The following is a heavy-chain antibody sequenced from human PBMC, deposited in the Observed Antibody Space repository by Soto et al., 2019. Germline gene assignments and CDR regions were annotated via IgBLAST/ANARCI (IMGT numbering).Heavy chain of an antibody. D-gene: IGHD3-16*02. CDR1: GGSISSGGYY. V-gene: IGHV4-31*03. CDR2: IYYSGST. Sequence: QVQLQESGPGLVKPSQTLSLTCTVSGGSISSGGYYWSWIRQHPGKGLEWIGYIYYSGSTYYNPALKSRVTIYVDTSKNQCSLNLSSVAAADTAVYYCARDCPYYDYIWGIYRHDAFDIWGQGTMVTVSS. J-gene: IGHJ3*02. CDR3: ARDCPYYDYIWGIYRHDAFDI.